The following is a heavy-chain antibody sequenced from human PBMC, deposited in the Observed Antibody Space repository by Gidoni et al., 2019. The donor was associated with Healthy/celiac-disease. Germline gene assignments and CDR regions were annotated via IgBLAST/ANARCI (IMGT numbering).Heavy chain of an antibody. V-gene: IGHV1-69*01. CDR2: IIPSFGTA. D-gene: IGHD6-13*01. CDR1: GGTFSSYA. J-gene: IGHJ6*02. Sequence: QVQLVQSGAEVKKPGSSVKVSCKASGGTFSSYAISWVRQAPGQGLEWMGGIIPSFGTANYAQKFQGRVTITADESTSTAYMELSSLRSEDTAVYYCARSVRAAAGLRHGMDVWGQGTTVTVSS. CDR3: ARSVRAAAGLRHGMDV.